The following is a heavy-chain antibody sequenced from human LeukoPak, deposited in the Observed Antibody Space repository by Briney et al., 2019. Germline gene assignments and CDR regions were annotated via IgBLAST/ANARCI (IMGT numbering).Heavy chain of an antibody. CDR1: GFTFSSYA. CDR2: ISGSGGST. Sequence: GGSLRLSCAASGFTFSSYAMSWVRQAPGKGLEWVSAISGSGGSTYYADSVKGRFTISRDNSKNTLYLQMNSLRAEVTAVYYCAKDSYSVCCPDYWGQGTLVTVSS. D-gene: IGHD3-16*01. V-gene: IGHV3-23*01. CDR3: AKDSYSVCCPDY. J-gene: IGHJ4*02.